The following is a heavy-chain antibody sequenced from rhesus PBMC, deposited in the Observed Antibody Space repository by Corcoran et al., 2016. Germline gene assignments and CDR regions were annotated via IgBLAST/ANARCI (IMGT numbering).Heavy chain of an antibody. CDR3: LRGPYGANVLDF. CDR2: MDGNILQT. CDR1: GGSITGSY. V-gene: IGHV4-73*01. J-gene: IGHJ4*01. Sequence: QVKLQQWGEGLVKPSETLSLTCAVYGGSITGSYWSWLRQTPGKGLEWVGNMDGNILQTNSNPSLKNRDTISKDTSKNQFSLKLNSVTAADTAVYFCLRGPYGANVLDFWGQGVLVTVSS. D-gene: IGHD4-17*01.